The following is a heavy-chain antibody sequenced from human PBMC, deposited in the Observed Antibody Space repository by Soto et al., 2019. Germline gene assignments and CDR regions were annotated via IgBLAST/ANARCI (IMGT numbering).Heavy chain of an antibody. CDR1: GITFSGFW. J-gene: IGHJ4*02. Sequence: VPLVESGGGSVQPGGSLRLSCVASGITFSGFWMHWVRQVPGKGQVWVARVDSAGSGTSYADSVKGRFTISRDNAKNTLSLQMDILRVEDTAVYYCATVFEHWGQGIPVTVSS. CDR2: VDSAGSGT. CDR3: ATVFEH. V-gene: IGHV3-74*01.